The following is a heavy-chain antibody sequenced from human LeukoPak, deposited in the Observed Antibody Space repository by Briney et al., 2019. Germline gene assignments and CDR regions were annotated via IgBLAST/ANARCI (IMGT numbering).Heavy chain of an antibody. D-gene: IGHD2-15*01. CDR2: INPNSGGT. Sequence: GASVKVSCKVSGYTFTDYYMHWVRQAPGQGLEWMGWINPNSGGTNYAQKFQGRVTMTRDTSISTAYMELSRLRSDDTAVYYCAREWRGVAPAGYYFDYWGQGTLVTVSS. V-gene: IGHV1-2*02. CDR1: GYTFTDYY. J-gene: IGHJ4*01. CDR3: AREWRGVAPAGYYFDY.